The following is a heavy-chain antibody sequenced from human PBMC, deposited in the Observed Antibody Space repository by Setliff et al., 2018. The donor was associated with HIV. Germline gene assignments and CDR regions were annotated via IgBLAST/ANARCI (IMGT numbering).Heavy chain of an antibody. CDR2: ISGNGDST. V-gene: IGHV3-23*01. J-gene: IGHJ6*02. CDR3: ARSATNYNYYYYGMDV. D-gene: IGHD4-4*01. Sequence: GGSLRLSCAASGFSFSSYAMSWVRQAPGKGLEWVSVISGNGDSTYYADSVKGRFTISRDNSKNTLFLQVNSLRAEDTAVYYCARSATNYNYYYYGMDVWGQGTTVTVSS. CDR1: GFSFSSYA.